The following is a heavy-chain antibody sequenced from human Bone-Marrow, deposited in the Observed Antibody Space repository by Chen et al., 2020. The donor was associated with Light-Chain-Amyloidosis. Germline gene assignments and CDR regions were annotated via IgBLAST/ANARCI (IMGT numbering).Heavy chain of an antibody. CDR2: IYPDDSDA. D-gene: IGHD5-12*01. J-gene: IGHJ4*02. V-gene: IGHV5-51*01. CDR1: GYTFSNYW. CDR3: ARRRDGYNFDY. Sequence: EVQLEQSGPDVKKPGESLKNSCKGSGYTFSNYWIGWVRRMPGKGLEWMGVIYPDDSDARYSPSVEGQLTISADKSITTAYLQWRSLKASDTAMYYCARRRDGYNFDYWGQGTLVTVSS.